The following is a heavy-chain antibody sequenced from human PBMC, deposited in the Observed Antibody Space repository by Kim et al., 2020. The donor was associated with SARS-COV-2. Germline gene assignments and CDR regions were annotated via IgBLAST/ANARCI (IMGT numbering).Heavy chain of an antibody. V-gene: IGHV4-59*13. CDR2: IYYSGST. CDR1: GGSISSYY. CDR3: ARGGRRDGHNC. Sequence: SETLSLTCTVSGGSISSYYWNWIRQPPGKGLEWMGYIYYSGSTNYNPSLKRRGTISVDTSKNQFSLEVNSVTAADPAVDDCARGGRRDGHNCWGQGTLVTVSS. D-gene: IGHD2-15*01. J-gene: IGHJ4*02.